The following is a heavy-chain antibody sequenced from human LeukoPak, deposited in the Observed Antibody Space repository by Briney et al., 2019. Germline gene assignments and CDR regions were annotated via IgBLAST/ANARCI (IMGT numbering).Heavy chain of an antibody. CDR3: ARETLYCSGGSCYSGLYYFDY. D-gene: IGHD2-15*01. CDR1: RYTFSNYD. J-gene: IGHJ4*02. CDR2: IIPIFGTA. V-gene: IGHV1-69*13. Sequence: SVKVSCEASRYTFSNYDINWVRQAPGQGLEWMGGIIPIFGTANYAQKFQGRVTITADESTSTAYMELNSLRSEDTAVYYCARETLYCSGGSCYSGLYYFDYWGQGTLVTVSS.